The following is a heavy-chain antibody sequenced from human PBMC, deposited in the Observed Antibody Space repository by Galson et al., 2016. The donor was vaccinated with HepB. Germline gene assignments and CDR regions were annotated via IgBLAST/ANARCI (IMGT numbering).Heavy chain of an antibody. D-gene: IGHD3/OR15-3a*01. V-gene: IGHV1-69*13. J-gene: IGHJ6*02. Sequence: SVKVSCKASGGTPSSYAFTWVRQAPGQGLEWMGGIIPMFGTANYAQKFQGRLTITADESTSTAYMELSSLRFEDTAVYYCARCLTARFLDSVLNYYGMDVWGQGTTVTVSS. CDR2: IIPMFGTA. CDR1: GGTPSSYA. CDR3: ARCLTARFLDSVLNYYGMDV.